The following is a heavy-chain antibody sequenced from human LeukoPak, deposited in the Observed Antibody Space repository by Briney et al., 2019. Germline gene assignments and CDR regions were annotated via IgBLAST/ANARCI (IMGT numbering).Heavy chain of an antibody. CDR1: GFTFGDYY. CDR3: ARMIPGYSYDDPGFDY. CDR2: ISSSGSTI. J-gene: IGHJ4*02. D-gene: IGHD5-18*01. V-gene: IGHV3-11*01. Sequence: GGSLRLSCAASGFTFGDYYMTWIRQAPGKGLEWVSYISSSGSTIYYADSVKGRFTISRDNAKNSLYLQMNSLRAGDTAVYYCARMIPGYSYDDPGFDYWGQGTLVTVSS.